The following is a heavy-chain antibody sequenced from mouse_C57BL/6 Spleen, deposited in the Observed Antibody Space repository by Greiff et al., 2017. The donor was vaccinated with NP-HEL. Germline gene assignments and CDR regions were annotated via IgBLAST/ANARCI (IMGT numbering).Heavy chain of an antibody. D-gene: IGHD1-1*01. J-gene: IGHJ1*03. V-gene: IGHV6-6*01. CDR2: IRNKANNHAT. CDR1: GFTFSDAW. CDR3: TGGITTVVASGFDV. Sequence: EVKVEESGGGLVQPGGSMKLSCAASGFTFSDAWMDWVRQSPEKGLEWVAEIRNKANNHATYYAESVKGRFTISRDDSKSSVYLQMNSLRAEDTGIYYCTGGITTVVASGFDVWGTGTTVTVSS.